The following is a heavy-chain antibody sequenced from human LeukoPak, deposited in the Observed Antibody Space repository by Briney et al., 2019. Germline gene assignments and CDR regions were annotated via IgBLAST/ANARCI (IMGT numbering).Heavy chain of an antibody. D-gene: IGHD2-2*01. CDR2: IIPIFGTA. Sequence: GASVKVSCTASGGTFSSYAISWVRQAPGQGLEWMGGIIPIFGTANYAQKFQGRVTITADESTSTAYMELSSLRSEDTAVYYCARFGAYQLLTFYYYYGMDVWGQGTTVTVSS. CDR1: GGTFSSYA. CDR3: ARFGAYQLLTFYYYYGMDV. J-gene: IGHJ6*02. V-gene: IGHV1-69*01.